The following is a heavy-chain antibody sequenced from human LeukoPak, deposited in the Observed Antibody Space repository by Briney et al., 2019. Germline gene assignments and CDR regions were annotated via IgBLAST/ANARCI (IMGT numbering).Heavy chain of an antibody. D-gene: IGHD4-17*01. CDR3: TKGPATVQEDAFDI. V-gene: IGHV3-49*03. Sequence: PGRSLRLSCTASGFTFGDYAMSWFRQAPGQGLEWVGFIRSKAYGRTKEYAASVKGRFTISRDDSKSIAYLQMNSLKTEDTALYYYTKGPATVQEDAFDIWGQGTMVTVSS. CDR1: GFTFGDYA. J-gene: IGHJ3*02. CDR2: IRSKAYGRTK.